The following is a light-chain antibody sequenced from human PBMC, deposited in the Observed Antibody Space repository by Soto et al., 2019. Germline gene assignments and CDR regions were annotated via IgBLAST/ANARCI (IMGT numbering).Light chain of an antibody. CDR3: QQYNDWPPMT. CDR1: QSVSGN. Sequence: EIVMTQSPATLSVSPGERATLSCRASQSVSGNLAWFQQKPGQAPRLLIYGASTRATGIPARFSGSGSGTEFTLTISSLQSEDFAVYYCQQYNDWPPMTFGPGTKVDIK. J-gene: IGKJ3*01. V-gene: IGKV3-15*01. CDR2: GAS.